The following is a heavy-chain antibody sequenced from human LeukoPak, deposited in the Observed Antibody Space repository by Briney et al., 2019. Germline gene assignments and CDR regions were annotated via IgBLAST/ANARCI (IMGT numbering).Heavy chain of an antibody. D-gene: IGHD2-21*02. CDR1: GGSISSSDYY. CDR2: IYYSGST. CDR3: ASITVVTVDAFDI. Sequence: SETLSLTCTVSGGSISSSDYYWSWIRQPPGKGLEWIGYIYYSGSTYYNPSLKSRVSLSMDTSKNQFSLNLSSVTAADTAVYYCASITVVTVDAFDIWGQGTMVTVSS. J-gene: IGHJ3*02. V-gene: IGHV4-30-4*01.